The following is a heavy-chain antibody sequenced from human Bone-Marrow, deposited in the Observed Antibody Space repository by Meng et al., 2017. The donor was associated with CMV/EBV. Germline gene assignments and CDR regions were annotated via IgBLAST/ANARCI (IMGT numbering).Heavy chain of an antibody. V-gene: IGHV4-59*01. D-gene: IGHD3-3*01. Sequence: GSLRLSCTVSGGSISSYYWSWIRQPPGKGLEWIGYIYYSGSTNYNPSLKSRVTISVDTSKNQFSLKLSSVTAADTAVYYCARQYDFWSGPFNWFDPWGQGTLVTVSS. CDR1: GGSISSYY. CDR3: ARQYDFWSGPFNWFDP. CDR2: IYYSGST. J-gene: IGHJ5*02.